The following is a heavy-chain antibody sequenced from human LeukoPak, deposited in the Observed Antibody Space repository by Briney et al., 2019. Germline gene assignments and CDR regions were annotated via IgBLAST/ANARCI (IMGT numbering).Heavy chain of an antibody. CDR1: GGSISSGGYY. CDR2: IYYSGST. V-gene: IGHV4-31*03. J-gene: IGHJ4*02. CDR3: ARATYYDFWSGTNFDY. Sequence: SQTLSLTCPVSGGSISSGGYYWSWLRQHPGKGLEWIGYIYYSGSTYYNPSLKSRVTISVDTSKNQFSLKLSSVTAADTAVYYCARATYYDFWSGTNFDYWGQGTLVTVSS. D-gene: IGHD3-3*01.